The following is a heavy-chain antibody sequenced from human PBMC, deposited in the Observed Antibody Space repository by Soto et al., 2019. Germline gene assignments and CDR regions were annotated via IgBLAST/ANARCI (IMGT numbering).Heavy chain of an antibody. CDR3: ASTYFDY. CDR2: INGDGSTT. CDR1: GFTFSSYW. V-gene: IGHV3-74*01. J-gene: IGHJ4*02. Sequence: EVQLVESGGGLVQPGGSLRLSCAASGFTFSSYWMHWVRQVPGKGLVWVSRINGDGSTTYYADSVKGRCTISRDNAKNTVFLQMSSLRAEDTAVYSCASTYFDYWGQGALVTVSS.